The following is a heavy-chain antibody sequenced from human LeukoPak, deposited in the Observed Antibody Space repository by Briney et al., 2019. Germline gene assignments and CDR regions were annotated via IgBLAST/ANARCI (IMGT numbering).Heavy chain of an antibody. Sequence: SVKVSCKAFGGSFSSYGISWVRQAPGQGLEWMGGIIPSFGTANYAQKFQGRVTITADESTSTVYMVMNSLRSEDTAVYFCARGTKTELGVSDYWGQGTLVTVSS. V-gene: IGHV1-69*13. CDR1: GGSFSSYG. CDR2: IIPSFGTA. CDR3: ARGTKTELGVSDY. J-gene: IGHJ4*02. D-gene: IGHD7-27*01.